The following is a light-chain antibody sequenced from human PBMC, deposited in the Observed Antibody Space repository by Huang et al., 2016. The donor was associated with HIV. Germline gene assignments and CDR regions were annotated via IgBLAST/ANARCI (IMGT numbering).Light chain of an antibody. CDR2: SAS. CDR1: QGISTS. Sequence: IQMTQSPSSLSASVGDRVTITCRASQGISTSLAWYQQKPGKAPNLLGYSASRLESGVPSRVSGSGSGTDYTLTISSLQPEDFASYYCQQYYIAPLTFGGGARVEIK. J-gene: IGKJ4*01. V-gene: IGKV1-NL1*01. CDR3: QQYYIAPLT.